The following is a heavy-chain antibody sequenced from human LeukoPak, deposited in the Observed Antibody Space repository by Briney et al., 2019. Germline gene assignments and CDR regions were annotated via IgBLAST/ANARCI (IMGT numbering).Heavy chain of an antibody. V-gene: IGHV1-69*04. CDR2: IIPILGIA. J-gene: IGHJ6*02. Sequence: SVTVSCKASGGTFSSYAISWVRQAPGQGLEWMGRIIPILGIANYAQKFQGRVTITADKSTSTDYMELSSLRSEDTAVYYCARVSQGTTYYYYGMDVWGQGTTVTVSS. D-gene: IGHD1-7*01. CDR1: GGTFSSYA. CDR3: ARVSQGTTYYYYGMDV.